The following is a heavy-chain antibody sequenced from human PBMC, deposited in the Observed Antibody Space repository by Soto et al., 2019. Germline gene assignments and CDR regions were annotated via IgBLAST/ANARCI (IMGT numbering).Heavy chain of an antibody. D-gene: IGHD2-2*01. CDR2: SIPMFRRP. CDR1: GGSFSRYG. CDR3: VRATRDCTTTSCYTPQGSFYYGMDV. J-gene: IGHJ6*02. V-gene: IGHV1-69*01. Sequence: QVQVVQSGAEMKKPGSSVKVSCKASGGSFSRYGISWVRQAPGQGLEWMGGSIPMFRRPTDAEKFRGRVTISADESSSTAYMDLSSLRSDETAMYYCVRATRDCTTTSCYTPQGSFYYGMDVWGQGTTVTVSS.